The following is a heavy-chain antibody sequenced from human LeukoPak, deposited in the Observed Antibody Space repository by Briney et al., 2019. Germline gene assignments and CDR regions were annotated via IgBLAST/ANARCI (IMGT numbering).Heavy chain of an antibody. CDR2: INHSGST. D-gene: IGHD3-10*01. J-gene: IGHJ6*02. CDR1: GGSFSGYY. V-gene: IGHV4-34*01. CDR3: ARGLLRHYYYYGMDV. Sequence: SETLSLTCAVFGGSFSGYYWNWIRQPPGKGLEWIGEINHSGSTNYNTSLKSRVSISVDTSKNQVSLKLSSVTAADTAVYYCARGLLRHYYYYGMDVWGQGTTVTVSS.